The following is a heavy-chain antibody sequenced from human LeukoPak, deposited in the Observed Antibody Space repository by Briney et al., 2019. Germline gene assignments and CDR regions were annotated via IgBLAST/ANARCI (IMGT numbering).Heavy chain of an antibody. J-gene: IGHJ5*02. CDR1: GYTFTSYG. V-gene: IGHV1-18*04. CDR2: ISAYNGNT. CDR3: AREFLLDSSGIFDP. D-gene: IGHD6-19*01. Sequence: REASVKVFCKASGYTFTSYGISWVRQAPGQGLEWMGWISAYNGNTNYAQKLQGRVTMTTDTSTSTAYMELRSLRSDDTAVYYCAREFLLDSSGIFDPWGQGTLVTVSS.